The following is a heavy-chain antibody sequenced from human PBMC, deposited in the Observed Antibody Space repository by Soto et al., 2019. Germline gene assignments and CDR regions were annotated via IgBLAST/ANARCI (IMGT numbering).Heavy chain of an antibody. CDR3: ASQKLDVPAFFDY. Sequence: PSETLSLTCTVSGGSISSYYWSWIRQSPGKGLEWIGYTHDSGSTNYNPSLKSRVTMSVDTSKNQFSLKLSSVTAADTAVYYCASQKLDVPAFFDYWGQGTLVTVSS. V-gene: IGHV4-59*08. J-gene: IGHJ4*02. D-gene: IGHD6-13*01. CDR2: THDSGST. CDR1: GGSISSYY.